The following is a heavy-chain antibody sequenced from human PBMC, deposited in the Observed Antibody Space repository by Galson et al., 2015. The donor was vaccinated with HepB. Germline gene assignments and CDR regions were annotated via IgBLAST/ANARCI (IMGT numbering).Heavy chain of an antibody. CDR1: GFTFSSYA. Sequence: SLRLSCAASGFTFSSYAMHWVRQAPGKGLEWVAVISYDGSNKYYADSVKGRFTISRDNSKNTLYLQMNSLRAEDTAVYYCASPELAVTGPGLSYWGQGTLVTVSS. D-gene: IGHD4-11*01. J-gene: IGHJ4*02. V-gene: IGHV3-30-3*01. CDR2: ISYDGSNK. CDR3: ASPELAVTGPGLSY.